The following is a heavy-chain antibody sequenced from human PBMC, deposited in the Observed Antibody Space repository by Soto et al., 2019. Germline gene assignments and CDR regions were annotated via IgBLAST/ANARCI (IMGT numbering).Heavy chain of an antibody. CDR3: ARLHYYGSGSFGYYYYYGMDV. J-gene: IGHJ6*02. CDR2: ISAYNGNT. Sequence: ASVKVSCKASGYTFTSYGISWVRQAPGQGLEWMGWISAYNGNTNYAQKLQGRVTMTTDTSTSTAYMELRSLRSGDTAVYYCARLHYYGSGSFGYYYYYGMDVWGQGTTVTVSS. CDR1: GYTFTSYG. D-gene: IGHD3-10*01. V-gene: IGHV1-18*01.